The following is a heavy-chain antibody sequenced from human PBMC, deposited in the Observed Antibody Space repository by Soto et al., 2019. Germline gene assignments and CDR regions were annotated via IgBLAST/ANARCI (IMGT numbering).Heavy chain of an antibody. D-gene: IGHD1-26*01. CDR3: TRGLFSGSSYSGSWYYFDS. Sequence: AETLSRTCAISGGSFSGYIWTWIRQTPEKGLQWIGQINHSGSSIYNPSLKNRVTISTMSNNKFSLELSSVTAADTAVYYCTRGLFSGSSYSGSWYYFDSWGQGTMVTVS. V-gene: IGHV4-34*01. CDR2: INHSGSS. CDR1: GGSFSGYI. J-gene: IGHJ4*02.